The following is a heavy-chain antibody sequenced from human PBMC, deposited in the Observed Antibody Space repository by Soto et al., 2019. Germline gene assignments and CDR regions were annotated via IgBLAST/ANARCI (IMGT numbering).Heavy chain of an antibody. CDR3: ARPKSPSSGWTFGMDV. D-gene: IGHD6-19*01. CDR2: IHPGDSET. J-gene: IGHJ6*02. Sequence: GESLTTSCQASGNSFSIYCIVWVLQMPGKGLEWMGVIHPGDSETRYSPSFQGQVTISADRSISTAYLQWSSLKASDTAMFYCARPKSPSSGWTFGMDVWGQGTAVTVSS. V-gene: IGHV5-51*01. CDR1: GNSFSIYC.